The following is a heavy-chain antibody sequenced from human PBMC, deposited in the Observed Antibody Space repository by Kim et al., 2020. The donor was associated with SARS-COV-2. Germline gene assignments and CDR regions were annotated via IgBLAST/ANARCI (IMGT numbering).Heavy chain of an antibody. CDR3: VNFYDFWSVNYYYGMDV. D-gene: IGHD3-3*01. J-gene: IGHJ6*02. CDR1: GFTFSSYA. CDR2: ISSNGGST. Sequence: GGSLRLSCSASGFTFSSYAMHWVRQAPGKGLEYVSSISSNGGSTYYADSVKGRFTISRDNSKNTLYLQMSSLRAEDTAVYYCVNFYDFWSVNYYYGMDVWGQGTTVTVSS. V-gene: IGHV3-64D*09.